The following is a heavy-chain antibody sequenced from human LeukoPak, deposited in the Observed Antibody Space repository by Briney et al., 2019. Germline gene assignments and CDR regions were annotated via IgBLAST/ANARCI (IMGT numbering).Heavy chain of an antibody. CDR1: GGSFSGYY. J-gene: IGHJ5*02. Sequence: SETLSLTCAVYGGSFSGYYWSWIRQPPGKGLEWIGEINHSGSTNYNPSLKSRVTISINTSKNQFSLKLSSVTAADTAVYYCARGNNWFDPWGQGTLVTVSS. CDR3: ARGNNWFDP. V-gene: IGHV4-34*01. CDR2: INHSGST.